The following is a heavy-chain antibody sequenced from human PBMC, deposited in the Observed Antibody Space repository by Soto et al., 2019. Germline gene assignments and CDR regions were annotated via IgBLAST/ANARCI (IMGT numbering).Heavy chain of an antibody. J-gene: IGHJ6*02. Sequence: SQTLSLTCAISGDSVSANNAAWNWIRQSPSRGLEWLGRTYYRSKWNYDYAESVKSRLTITPDTSNNQFSLQLNSVTPEDAAVYYCVRQPLANLALYGMDVWGQGTKVTVSS. D-gene: IGHD6-6*01. CDR1: GDSVSANNAA. V-gene: IGHV6-1*01. CDR3: VRQPLANLALYGMDV. CDR2: TYYRSKWNY.